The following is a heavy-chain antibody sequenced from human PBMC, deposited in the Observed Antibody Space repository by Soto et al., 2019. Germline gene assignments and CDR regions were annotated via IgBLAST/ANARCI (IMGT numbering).Heavy chain of an antibody. V-gene: IGHV3-23*01. D-gene: IGHD5-12*01. CDR1: GFNFNIYA. CDR2: ISGSGGDT. CDR3: AKRGRVATRGWFDA. Sequence: EVLLLASGGGLAQPGGSMRLSCAASGFNFNIYAMSWVRQCPGKGLEWVSAISGSGGDTYYADSVKGRFTISRDNSKNTLYLQVNSLRDEDTAVYYCAKRGRVATRGWFDAWGQGTLVTVSS. J-gene: IGHJ5*02.